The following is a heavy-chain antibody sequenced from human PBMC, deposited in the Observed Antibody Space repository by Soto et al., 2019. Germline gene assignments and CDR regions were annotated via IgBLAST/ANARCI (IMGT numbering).Heavy chain of an antibody. CDR1: GGTFSSYG. CDR2: IIPIFGTA. V-gene: IGHV1-69*13. Sequence: GASVKVSCKASGGTFSSYGISWVRQAPGQGLEWMGGIIPIFGTANYAQKFQGRVTITADESTSTAYMELSSLRSEDTAVYYCAIGPNYYDSSGYLSIDYWGQGTLVTVSS. D-gene: IGHD3-22*01. CDR3: AIGPNYYDSSGYLSIDY. J-gene: IGHJ4*02.